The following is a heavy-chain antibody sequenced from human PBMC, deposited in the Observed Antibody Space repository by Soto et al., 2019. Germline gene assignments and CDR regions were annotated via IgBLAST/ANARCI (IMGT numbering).Heavy chain of an antibody. Sequence: SETLSLTCTVSGGSISSGGYYWSWIRQHPGKGLEWIGYIYYSGSTYYNPSLKSRVTISVDTSKNQFSLKLSSVTAADTAVYYCARDPGCGGSCYWYFDLWGRGTLVTVSS. CDR3: ARDPGCGGSCYWYFDL. J-gene: IGHJ2*01. V-gene: IGHV4-31*03. D-gene: IGHD2-15*01. CDR1: GGSISSGGYY. CDR2: IYYSGST.